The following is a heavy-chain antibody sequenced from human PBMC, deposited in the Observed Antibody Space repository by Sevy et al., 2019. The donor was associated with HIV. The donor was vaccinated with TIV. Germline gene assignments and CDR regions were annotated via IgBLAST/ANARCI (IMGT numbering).Heavy chain of an antibody. Sequence: GGSLRLSCAASGFTFSSYAMHWVRQAPGKGLEWVAVISYDGSNKYYADSVKGRFTISRDNSKNTLYLQMNSLRAEYMAVYYCASGKRITMIAEDYWGQGTLVTVSS. CDR3: ASGKRITMIAEDY. CDR1: GFTFSSYA. J-gene: IGHJ4*02. CDR2: ISYDGSNK. V-gene: IGHV3-30*04. D-gene: IGHD3-22*01.